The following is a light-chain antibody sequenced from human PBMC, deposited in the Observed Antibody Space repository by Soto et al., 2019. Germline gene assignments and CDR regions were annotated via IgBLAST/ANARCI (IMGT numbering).Light chain of an antibody. CDR3: QQYNSYPLT. J-gene: IGKJ4*01. CDR1: QSFSSW. Sequence: DIQMTQSPSTLSASAGDRVTIACRASQSFSSWLAWYQQKPGQAPNLLIYKASSLDSGVPSRFSGSGSGTEFTLTISSLQPDDFATYYCQQYNSYPLTFGGGTKVEIK. V-gene: IGKV1-5*03. CDR2: KAS.